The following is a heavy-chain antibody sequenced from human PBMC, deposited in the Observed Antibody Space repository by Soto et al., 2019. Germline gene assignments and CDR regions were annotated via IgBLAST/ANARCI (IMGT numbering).Heavy chain of an antibody. V-gene: IGHV4-59*01. Sequence: SETLSLTCVVSGGSLSSYYWSLIRQPPRKGLEWIGYIYYSGSTNYKPSLKSRVTISVDTSKNQFSLKLSSVTAADTAVYYCARTWGSTIDYWGRGNLVPVSS. J-gene: IGHJ4*02. CDR2: IYYSGST. D-gene: IGHD3-16*01. CDR3: ARTWGSTIDY. CDR1: GGSLSSYY.